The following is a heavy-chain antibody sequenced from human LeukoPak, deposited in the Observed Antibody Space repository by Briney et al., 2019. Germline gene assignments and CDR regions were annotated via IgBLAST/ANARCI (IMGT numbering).Heavy chain of an antibody. D-gene: IGHD1-26*01. J-gene: IGHJ4*02. CDR3: ARDLGIMGATDY. CDR1: GGSISSYY. Sequence: PSETLSLTCTVSGGSISSYYWSWIRQPPGKGLEWIGYIYYSGSTNYNPSLKSRVTISVDTSKNQFSLKLSSVTAADTAVYYCARDLGIMGATDYWGQGTLVTVSS. V-gene: IGHV4-59*01. CDR2: IYYSGST.